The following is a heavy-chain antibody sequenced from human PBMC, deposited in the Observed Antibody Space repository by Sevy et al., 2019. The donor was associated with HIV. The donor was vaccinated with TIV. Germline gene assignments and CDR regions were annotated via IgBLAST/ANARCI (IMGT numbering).Heavy chain of an antibody. J-gene: IGHJ3*02. Sequence: GGSLRLSCAASGFRFSSFAMIWVRQAPGKGLEWVSEICGGDGSTYYADSVKGRFTISRDNSKNTVYLQMSSLRAEDTALYYCAKGCHIDYFGADTLVIWGQGTMVTVSS. V-gene: IGHV3-23*01. CDR1: GFRFSSFA. CDR2: ICGGDGST. CDR3: AKGCHIDYFGADTLVI. D-gene: IGHD2-21*01.